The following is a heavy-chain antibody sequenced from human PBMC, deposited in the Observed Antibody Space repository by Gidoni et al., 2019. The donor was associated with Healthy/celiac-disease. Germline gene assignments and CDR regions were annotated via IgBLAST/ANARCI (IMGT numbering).Heavy chain of an antibody. D-gene: IGHD7-27*01. V-gene: IGHV3-48*03. CDR3: ARDRNWGYFDY. J-gene: IGHJ4*02. Sequence: EVQLVESGGGLVQPGGSLRLSCAASGFTFSSYEMNWVRQAPGKGLEWVSYISSSGSTIYYADSVEGRFTISRDNAKNSLYLQMNSLRAEDTAVYYCARDRNWGYFDYWGQGTLVTVSS. CDR2: ISSSGSTI. CDR1: GFTFSSYE.